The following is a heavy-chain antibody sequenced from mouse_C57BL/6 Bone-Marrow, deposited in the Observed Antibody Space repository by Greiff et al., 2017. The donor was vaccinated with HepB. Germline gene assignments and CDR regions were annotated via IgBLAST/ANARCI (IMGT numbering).Heavy chain of an antibody. CDR3: ARPLITTVAMDY. D-gene: IGHD1-1*01. CDR1: GYTFTSYW. J-gene: IGHJ4*01. CDR2: IHPHSGST. V-gene: IGHV1-64*01. Sequence: QVQLQQPGAELVKPGASVKLSCKASGYTFTSYWMHWVKQRPGQGLEWIGMIHPHSGSTNYNEKFKRKATLTVDKSSSTAYMQLSSPTSEDYAVYDCARPLITTVAMDYWGQGTSVTVSS.